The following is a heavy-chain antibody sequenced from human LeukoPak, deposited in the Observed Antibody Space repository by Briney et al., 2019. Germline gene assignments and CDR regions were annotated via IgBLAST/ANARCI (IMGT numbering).Heavy chain of an antibody. Sequence: GGPLRLSCAASGFTFSSYAMTWVRQAPGKGLEWVSTISGSGDSTSYADSVKGRFTISRDNSKDTLFLQVNSLRAEDAAVYFCARLSCGTTACYPLDYWGQGTLVNVSS. CDR2: ISGSGDST. J-gene: IGHJ4*02. D-gene: IGHD2-2*01. CDR1: GFTFSSYA. V-gene: IGHV3-23*01. CDR3: ARLSCGTTACYPLDY.